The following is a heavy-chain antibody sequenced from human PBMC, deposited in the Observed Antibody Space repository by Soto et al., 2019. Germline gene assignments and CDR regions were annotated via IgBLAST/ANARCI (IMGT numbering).Heavy chain of an antibody. CDR2: IVVGSGNT. Sequence: ASVKVSCKASGFTFTSSAMQWVRQARGQRLEWIGWIVVGSGNTNYAQKFQERVTITRDMSTSTAYMELSSLRSEDTAVYYCATGGTIFGVPRPFDYWGQGTLVTVSS. J-gene: IGHJ4*02. D-gene: IGHD3-3*01. V-gene: IGHV1-58*02. CDR1: GFTFTSSA. CDR3: ATGGTIFGVPRPFDY.